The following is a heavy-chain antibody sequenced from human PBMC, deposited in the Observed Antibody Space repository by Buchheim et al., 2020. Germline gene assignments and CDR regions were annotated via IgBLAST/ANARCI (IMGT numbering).Heavy chain of an antibody. J-gene: IGHJ4*02. CDR2: ISGSGGST. V-gene: IGHV3-23*01. Sequence: EVQLLESGGGLVQPGGSLRLSCAASGFTFSSYAMSWVRQAPGKGLEWVSAISGSGGSTYYADSAKGRFTISRDNSKNTLYLQMNSLRAEDTAVYYCAKLREGYCSSTSCFGGLDYWGQGTL. CDR3: AKLREGYCSSTSCFGGLDY. CDR1: GFTFSSYA. D-gene: IGHD2-2*01.